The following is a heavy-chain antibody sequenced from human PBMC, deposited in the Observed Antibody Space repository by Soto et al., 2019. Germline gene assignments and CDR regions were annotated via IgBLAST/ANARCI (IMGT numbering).Heavy chain of an antibody. D-gene: IGHD5-12*01. Sequence: QIQLVQSGAEVRQPESSVKVSCKTSGATFSSYAITWVRQAPGQGLEWMGGIVPTVDTSTYAQKFQGRVTITADKFTNTVYMELSSLRSDDTAVYYCVRVVAIPGYPDNWGQGTLVTVSS. V-gene: IGHV1-69*14. CDR3: VRVVAIPGYPDN. CDR1: GATFSSYA. CDR2: IVPTVDTS. J-gene: IGHJ4*02.